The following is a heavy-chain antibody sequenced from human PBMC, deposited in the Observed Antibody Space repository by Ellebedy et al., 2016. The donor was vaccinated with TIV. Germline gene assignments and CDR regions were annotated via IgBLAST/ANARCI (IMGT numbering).Heavy chain of an antibody. D-gene: IGHD3-3*01. J-gene: IGHJ5*02. V-gene: IGHV4-59*01. CDR1: GGSISSYY. CDR2: IYYSGST. CDR3: ARAGFDFWSGYLGNWFDP. Sequence: SETLSLTCTVSGGSISSYYWSWIRQPPGKGLEWIGYIYYSGSTNYNPSLKSRVTISVDTSKNQFSLKLSSVTAADTAVYYCARAGFDFWSGYLGNWFDPWGQGTLVTVSS.